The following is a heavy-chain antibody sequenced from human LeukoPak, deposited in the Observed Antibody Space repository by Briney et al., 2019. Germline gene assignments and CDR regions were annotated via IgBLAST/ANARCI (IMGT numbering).Heavy chain of an antibody. Sequence: GGSLRLSCAASGFTFSRSAMSWVRQAPGKGLEWVSDISGSGDITYYADSVKGRFTISRDNAKNSLYLQMNSLRAEDTAVYYCARGGSSWYGGPYYYYYGMDVWGQGTTVTVSS. CDR3: ARGGSSWYGGPYYYYYGMDV. V-gene: IGHV3-23*01. J-gene: IGHJ6*02. D-gene: IGHD6-13*01. CDR2: ISGSGDIT. CDR1: GFTFSRSA.